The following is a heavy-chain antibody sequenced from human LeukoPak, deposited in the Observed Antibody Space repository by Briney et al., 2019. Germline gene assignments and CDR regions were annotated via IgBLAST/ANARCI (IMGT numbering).Heavy chain of an antibody. V-gene: IGHV4-34*01. D-gene: IGHD2-21*02. CDR2: IDDGGNT. CDR3: VRFSEMTWGDWGDAFDV. Sequence: SETLSLMCSVYGWSFSDYFWSWIRQPPGKGLEWIGEIDDGGNTNYNPSLMSRVIVAMEKSKKQFSLVMRSVTAADTAIYYCVRFSEMTWGDWGDAFDVWGQGTTVIVSS. J-gene: IGHJ3*01. CDR1: GWSFSDYF.